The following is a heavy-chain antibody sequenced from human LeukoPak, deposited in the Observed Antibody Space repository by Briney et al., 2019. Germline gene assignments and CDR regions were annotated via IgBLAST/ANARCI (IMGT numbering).Heavy chain of an antibody. V-gene: IGHV3-48*03. J-gene: IGHJ6*03. CDR3: ARVRRDTAMVNYMDV. Sequence: PGGSLRLSCAASGFTFSSYEMNWVRQAPGKGLEWVSYTSSSGSTIYYEDSVKGRFTISRDNAKNSLYLQMNSLRADDTALYYCARVRRDTAMVNYMDVWGKGTTVTISS. CDR1: GFTFSSYE. D-gene: IGHD5-18*01. CDR2: TSSSGSTI.